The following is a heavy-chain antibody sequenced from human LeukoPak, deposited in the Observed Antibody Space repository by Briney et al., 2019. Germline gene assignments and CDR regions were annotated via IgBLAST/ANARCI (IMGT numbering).Heavy chain of an antibody. V-gene: IGHV3-74*01. J-gene: IGHJ4*02. Sequence: GGSLRLSCAASGFTFSSHWMHWVRQAPGKGLVWVSRISPDGSTTGHADSVKGRFTTYRDNAKNTLFLQMNSLKTEDTAVYYCTTMGVMEWELPVDYWGQGTLVTVSS. D-gene: IGHD1-26*01. CDR2: ISPDGSTT. CDR3: TTMGVMEWELPVDY. CDR1: GFTFSSHW.